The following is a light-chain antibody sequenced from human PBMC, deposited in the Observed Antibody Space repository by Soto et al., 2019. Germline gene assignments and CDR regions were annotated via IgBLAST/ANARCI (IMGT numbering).Light chain of an antibody. J-gene: IGKJ5*01. Sequence: EIVLTQSPATLSLSPGERATLSCRASQSVRYYLAWYQQKPGQAPRLLIYDASSRAPGIPGRFSGSGSGTDFTLTISSVDPEDFAVYYCQERGNWPRVTFGQGIRLEIK. CDR3: QERGNWPRVT. CDR1: QSVRYY. CDR2: DAS. V-gene: IGKV3-11*01.